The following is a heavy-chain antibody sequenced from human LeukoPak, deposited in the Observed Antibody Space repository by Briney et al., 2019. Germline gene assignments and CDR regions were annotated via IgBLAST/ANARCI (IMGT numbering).Heavy chain of an antibody. J-gene: IGHJ4*02. V-gene: IGHV3-9*01. CDR3: AKDISSSSWYYDY. D-gene: IGHD6-13*01. CDR1: GFTFDDYA. CDR2: ISWNSGSI. Sequence: PGGSLRLSCAASGFTFDDYAMHWVRHAPGKGLEWVSGISWNSGSIGYADSVKGRFTISRDNAKNSLYLQMNSLRAEDTALYYCAKDISSSSWYYDYWGQGTLVTVSS.